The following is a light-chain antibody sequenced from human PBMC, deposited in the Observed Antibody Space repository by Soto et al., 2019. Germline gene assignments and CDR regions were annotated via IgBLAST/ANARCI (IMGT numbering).Light chain of an antibody. CDR3: QKDGSSAPYP. CDR1: QSVSNNY. J-gene: IGKJ2*01. CDR2: GSS. Sequence: EVVLTQSPGTLSLSPGERASLSCRASQSVSNNYLAWYQQKPGQSPKLLIFGSSDRPTGIPDRFSGSGSWTYFTLPSSRLELENFAEYYLQKDGSSAPYPFGKGTKVEIQ. V-gene: IGKV3-20*01.